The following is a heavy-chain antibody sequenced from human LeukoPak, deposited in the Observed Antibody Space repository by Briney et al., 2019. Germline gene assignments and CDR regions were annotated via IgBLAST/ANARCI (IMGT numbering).Heavy chain of an antibody. J-gene: IGHJ4*02. CDR1: GGSISSSSYY. D-gene: IGHD4-17*01. CDR3: ARMTAYGNYFDY. CDR2: IYYSGST. Sequence: ASETLSLTCTVSGGSISSSSYYWGWIRQPPGKGLEWIGSIYYSGSTYYNPSLKSRVTVSVDTSKNQFSLKLSSVTAADTAVYYCARMTAYGNYFDYWGQGTLVTVSS. V-gene: IGHV4-39*01.